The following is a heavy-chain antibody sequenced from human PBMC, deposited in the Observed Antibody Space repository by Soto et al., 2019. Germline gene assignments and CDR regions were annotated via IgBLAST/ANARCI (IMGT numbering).Heavy chain of an antibody. Sequence: QMQLVESGGGVVQPGGSLRLSCAASGFTFNYYPMHWVRQAPGKELEWVAVVSFDGSNKYYADSVKGRFTISKDNSKNTLYLQMNSLRREDTAVYYCARLPGPLVAVLYIYPLDGREAMSDVDVWGQGTTVTVSS. J-gene: IGHJ6*02. CDR2: VSFDGSNK. D-gene: IGHD6-19*01. CDR1: GFTFNYYP. CDR3: ARLPGPLVAVLYIYPLDGREAMSDVDV. V-gene: IGHV3-30-3*01.